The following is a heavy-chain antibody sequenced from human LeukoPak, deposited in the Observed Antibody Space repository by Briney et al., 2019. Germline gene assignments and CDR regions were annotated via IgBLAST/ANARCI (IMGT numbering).Heavy chain of an antibody. D-gene: IGHD1-14*01. CDR3: VRRAAVRGMDF. CDR2: ISGSGDST. V-gene: IGHV3-23*01. CDR1: GFIFDTHT. J-gene: IGHJ6*02. Sequence: GGSLRLSRTASGFIFDTHTLTWVRQAPGKGLEWVASISGSGDSTNYGDSVKGRFTISRDNFKRTVHLEMSNLRADDTAMYYCVRRAAVRGMDFWGLGTTVIVSS.